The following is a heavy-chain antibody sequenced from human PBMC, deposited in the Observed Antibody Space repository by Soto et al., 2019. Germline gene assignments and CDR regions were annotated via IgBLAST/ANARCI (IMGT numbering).Heavy chain of an antibody. CDR3: ARDPSPYSGSYYPYYFDY. CDR1: GGTFSSYA. J-gene: IGHJ4*02. D-gene: IGHD1-26*01. CDR2: IIPIFGTA. Sequence: QVQLVQSGAEVKKPGSSVKVSCKASGGTFSSYAISWVRQAPGQGLEWMGGIIPIFGTANYAQKFQGRVTITADESTSTAYMELSSLRSEDTAVYYWARDPSPYSGSYYPYYFDYWGQGTLVTVSS. V-gene: IGHV1-69*01.